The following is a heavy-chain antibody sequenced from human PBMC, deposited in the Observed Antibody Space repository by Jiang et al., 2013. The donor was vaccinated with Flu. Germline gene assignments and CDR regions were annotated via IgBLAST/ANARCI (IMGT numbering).Heavy chain of an antibody. CDR1: GDSISGYF. D-gene: IGHD3-10*01. Sequence: LLKPSETQSLTCTVSGDSISGYFWSWIRQPPGKGLEWIAYIYYTGSANYNPSLRSRVTISVDTSKNQFSLRLTSVTAADTAVYYCARHFGSGTYPLDYWGQGTLVTVSS. CDR3: ARHFGSGTYPLDY. CDR2: IYYTGSA. J-gene: IGHJ4*02. V-gene: IGHV4-59*08.